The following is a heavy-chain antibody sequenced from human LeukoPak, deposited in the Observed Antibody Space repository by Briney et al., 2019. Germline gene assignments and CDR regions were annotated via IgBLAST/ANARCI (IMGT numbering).Heavy chain of an antibody. V-gene: IGHV3-23*01. D-gene: IGHD2-15*01. CDR3: AKGSGSSCYSPCDY. Sequence: GGSLRLSCAASGLTFRNYAMSWVRQASGKGLEWVSVICANDGNTYYADAVKGRFTISRDNSKDTLYLQMDSLRAEDTAVYYCAKGSGSSCYSPCDYWGQGILVTVSS. CDR1: GLTFRNYA. CDR2: ICANDGNT. J-gene: IGHJ4*02.